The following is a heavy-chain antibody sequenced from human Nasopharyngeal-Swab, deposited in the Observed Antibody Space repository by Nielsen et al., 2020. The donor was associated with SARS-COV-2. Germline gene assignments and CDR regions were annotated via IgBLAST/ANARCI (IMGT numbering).Heavy chain of an antibody. Sequence: GESLKISCAASGFTFSSYSMNWVRQAPGKGLEWVSSISSSSSYIYYADSVKGRFTISRANAKNSLYLQMNSLRAEDTAVYYCASWGLPIPYWGQGTLVTVSS. CDR1: GFTFSSYS. J-gene: IGHJ4*02. D-gene: IGHD2-21*01. CDR2: ISSSSSYI. CDR3: ASWGLPIPY. V-gene: IGHV3-21*01.